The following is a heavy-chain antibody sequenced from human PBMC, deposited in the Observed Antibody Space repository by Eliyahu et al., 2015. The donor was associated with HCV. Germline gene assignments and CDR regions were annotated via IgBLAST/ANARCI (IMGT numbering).Heavy chain of an antibody. CDR1: GGSISSSSYY. Sequence: QLQLQESGPGLVKPSETLSLTCTVSGGSISSSSYYWGWIRQPPGKGLEWIGSIYYSGSTYYNPSLKSRVTISVDTSKNQFSLKLSSVTAADTAVYYCARHRESGLDNAFDIWGQGTMVTVSS. D-gene: IGHD3-3*01. J-gene: IGHJ3*02. CDR2: IYYSGST. CDR3: ARHRESGLDNAFDI. V-gene: IGHV4-39*01.